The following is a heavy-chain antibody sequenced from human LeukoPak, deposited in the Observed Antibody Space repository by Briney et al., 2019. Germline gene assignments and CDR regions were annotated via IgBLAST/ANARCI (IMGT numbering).Heavy chain of an antibody. CDR2: INPSGGST. J-gene: IGHJ4*02. CDR1: GYTFTSYY. Sequence: GASVKVSCKASGYTFTSYYMHWVRQAPGLGLEWMGIINPSGGSTSYAQKFQGRVTMTRDTSTSTVYMELSSLRSEDTAVYYCARALLPGIAAAATSYWGQGTLVTVPS. CDR3: ARALLPGIAAAATSY. V-gene: IGHV1-46*01. D-gene: IGHD6-13*01.